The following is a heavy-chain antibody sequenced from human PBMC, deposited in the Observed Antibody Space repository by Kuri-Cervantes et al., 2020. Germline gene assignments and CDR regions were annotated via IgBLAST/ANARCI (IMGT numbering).Heavy chain of an antibody. CDR1: GYTFTGYY. CDR3: ARANWPTPGRPANWFDP. CDR2: INTNTGNP. D-gene: IGHD7-27*01. Sequence: ASVKVSCKASGYTFTGYYMHWVRQAPGQGLEWMGWINTNTGNPTYAQGFTGRFVFSLDTSVSTAYLQISSLKAEDTAVYYCARANWPTPGRPANWFDPWGQGTLVTVSS. J-gene: IGHJ5*02. V-gene: IGHV7-4-1*02.